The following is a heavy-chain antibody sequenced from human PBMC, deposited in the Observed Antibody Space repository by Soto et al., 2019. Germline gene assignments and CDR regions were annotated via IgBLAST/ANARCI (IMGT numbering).Heavy chain of an antibody. CDR3: ASGLQLWLRRINNGYSG. Sequence: QVQLVQSGAEVKKPESSVKVSCKAPGGTFSTYAISWVRQAPGQGLEWMGGIIPMFGTANYAQRFQDRVTXTXXESTNTVYMEPSSLRSEGSAVYFCASGLQLWLRRINNGYSGWGQGTLVTVSS. J-gene: IGHJ4*02. D-gene: IGHD5-12*01. V-gene: IGHV1-69*05. CDR1: GGTFSTYA. CDR2: IIPMFGTA.